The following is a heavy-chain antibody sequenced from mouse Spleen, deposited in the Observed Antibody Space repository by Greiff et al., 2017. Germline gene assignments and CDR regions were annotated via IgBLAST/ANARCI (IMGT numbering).Heavy chain of an antibody. D-gene: IGHD1-2*01. V-gene: IGHV1-76*01. J-gene: IGHJ2*01. Sequence: QVQLKQSGAELVRPGASVKLSCKASGYTFTDYYINWVQQRPGQGLEWIARIYPGSGNTYYNEKFKGKATLTAEKSSSTAYMQLSSLTSEDSAVYFCAITTALDYWGQGTTLTVSS. CDR3: AITTALDY. CDR2: IYPGSGNT. CDR1: GYTFTDYY.